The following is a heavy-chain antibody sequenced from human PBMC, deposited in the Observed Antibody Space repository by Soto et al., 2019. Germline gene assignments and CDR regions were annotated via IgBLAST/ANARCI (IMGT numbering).Heavy chain of an antibody. CDR2: ISGSGSGT. J-gene: IGHJ4*02. Sequence: EVQLLESGGGLVQPGGSLRLSCAASGFTFSTYAMNWVRQAPGKGLEWFSLISGSGSGTYYADSVKGRFTISRDTSKNTLYLQLNTLRADDTAVYYCAKDKPGTTSFDYWGQGILVTVSS. V-gene: IGHV3-23*01. D-gene: IGHD1-1*01. CDR3: AKDKPGTTSFDY. CDR1: GFTFSTYA.